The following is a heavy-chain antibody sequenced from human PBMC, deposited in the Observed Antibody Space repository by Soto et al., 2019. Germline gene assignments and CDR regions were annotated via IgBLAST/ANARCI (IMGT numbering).Heavy chain of an antibody. J-gene: IGHJ6*02. CDR3: ARRGRGELPEMGKYYCYCGMDV. D-gene: IGHD1-26*01. CDR1: GYTFTSYG. Sequence: ASVKVSCKASGYTFTSYGISWVRQAPGQGLEWMGWISAYNGNTNYAQKLQGRVTMTTDTSTSTAYMELRSLRSDDTAVYYCARRGRGELPEMGKYYCYCGMDVWGQGTTVIVSS. V-gene: IGHV1-18*01. CDR2: ISAYNGNT.